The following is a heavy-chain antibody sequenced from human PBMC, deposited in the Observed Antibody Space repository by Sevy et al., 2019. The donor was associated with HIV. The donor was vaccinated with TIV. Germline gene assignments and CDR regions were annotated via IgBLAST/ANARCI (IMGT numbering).Heavy chain of an antibody. V-gene: IGHV3-73*01. Sequence: GGSLRLSCAASGFTFSDSPIHWVRQTSRQGLEWLGRIRTTLNSYETTYAASLRGGFTISRDDSKRTAYLQMSSLKIEDTAVYYCCRSRSSQLIDYWGQGTLVTVSS. D-gene: IGHD1-1*01. J-gene: IGHJ4*02. CDR1: GFTFSDSP. CDR3: CRSRSSQLIDY. CDR2: IRTTLNSYET.